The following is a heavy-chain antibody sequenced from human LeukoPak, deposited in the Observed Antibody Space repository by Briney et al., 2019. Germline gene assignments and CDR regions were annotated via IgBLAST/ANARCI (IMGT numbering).Heavy chain of an antibody. J-gene: IGHJ4*02. CDR1: GFTFSSYS. V-gene: IGHV3-21*01. CDR3: ARGTRGSGSYNVC. D-gene: IGHD3-10*01. CDR2: ISSSSSYI. Sequence: GGSLRLSCAASGFTFSSYSMNWVRQAPGKGLEWVSSISSSSSYIYYADSVKGRFTISRDNAKNSLYLQMNSLRAEDTAVYYCARGTRGSGSYNVCWGQGTLVTVSS.